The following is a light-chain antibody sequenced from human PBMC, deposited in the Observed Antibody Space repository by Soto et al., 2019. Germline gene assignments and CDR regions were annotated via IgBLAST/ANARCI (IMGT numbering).Light chain of an antibody. J-gene: IGLJ1*01. CDR2: EVT. Sequence: QSVLTQPASVSGSPGQSITISCTGTSSDFGGYNYVSWYQQHPGKAPKLMIFEVTNRPSGVSNRFSGSKSANTASLTISGLQADDEADYYCSSYTKSSSLFYVFGTGTKVTVL. CDR3: SSYTKSSSLFYV. V-gene: IGLV2-14*01. CDR1: SSDFGGYNY.